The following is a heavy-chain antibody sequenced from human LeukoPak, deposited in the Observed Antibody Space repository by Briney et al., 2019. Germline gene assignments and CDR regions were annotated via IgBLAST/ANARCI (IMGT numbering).Heavy chain of an antibody. Sequence: GGSLRLSCTASGFTFSSYWMNWVRQAPGKGLEWVANIKQDGSEKYYVDSVKGRFTISRDNAKNSLYPQMNSLRAEDTAVYYCARDIEAPGIAFVIWGRGTMVTVSS. J-gene: IGHJ3*02. CDR3: ARDIEAPGIAFVI. D-gene: IGHD6-13*01. V-gene: IGHV3-7*04. CDR1: GFTFSSYW. CDR2: IKQDGSEK.